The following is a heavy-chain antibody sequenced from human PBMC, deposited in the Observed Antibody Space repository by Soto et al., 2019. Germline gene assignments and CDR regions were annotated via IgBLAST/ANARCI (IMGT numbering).Heavy chain of an antibody. CDR1: GFTFSSYS. CDR2: ISSSSSYI. V-gene: IGHV3-21*01. J-gene: IGHJ5*02. Sequence: EVQLVESGGGLVKPGGSLRLSCAASGFTFSSYSMNWVRQAPGKGLEWVSSISSSSSYIYYADSVKGRFTISRDNAKNSLYLQMNSLRAEDTAVYYCARDRLFGVVINDWFDPWGQGTLVTVSS. D-gene: IGHD3-3*01. CDR3: ARDRLFGVVINDWFDP.